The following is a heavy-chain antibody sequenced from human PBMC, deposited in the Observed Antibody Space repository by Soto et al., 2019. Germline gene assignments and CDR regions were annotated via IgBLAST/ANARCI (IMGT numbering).Heavy chain of an antibody. J-gene: IGHJ4*02. Sequence: GGSLRLSCAASGFSVSSNYMSWVRQAPGKGLEWVSVLYSGGSSYYADSVKGRFTISRDNPKNTLYLQMNSLRADDTAVYYCARDPSSGWYDYWGQGTLVTVSS. D-gene: IGHD6-19*01. V-gene: IGHV3-53*01. CDR2: LYSGGSS. CDR1: GFSVSSNY. CDR3: ARDPSSGWYDY.